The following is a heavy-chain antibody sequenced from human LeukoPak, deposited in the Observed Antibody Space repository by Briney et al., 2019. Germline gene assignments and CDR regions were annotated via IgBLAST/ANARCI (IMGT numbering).Heavy chain of an antibody. CDR1: GFTFDDYG. D-gene: IGHD1-26*01. CDR3: ARGPSESYHFDY. Sequence: GGSLRLSCAASGFTFDDYGMNWVRQAPGKGLEWVSGINWNGGSTGYADSVKGRFTISRDNAKNSLYLQMNSLRAEDTALYYCARGPSESYHFDYWGQGTLVTASS. V-gene: IGHV3-20*04. J-gene: IGHJ4*02. CDR2: INWNGGST.